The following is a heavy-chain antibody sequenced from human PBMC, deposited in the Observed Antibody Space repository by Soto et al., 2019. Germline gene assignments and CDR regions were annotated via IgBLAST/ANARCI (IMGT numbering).Heavy chain of an antibody. CDR2: IFYNGTT. Sequence: PSETLSLTCTVSGGFISTYFCSWIRQVPWKGPEWIGYIFYNGTTNYNPSLKSRVTMSVDTSKNQFSLKLNSVTAADTAVYYCARSPPKIRFLVLWFDPSGPRTHVTVSS. J-gene: IGHJ5*02. V-gene: IGHV4-59*01. CDR3: ARSPPKIRFLVLWFDP. CDR1: GGFISTYF. D-gene: IGHD3-3*01.